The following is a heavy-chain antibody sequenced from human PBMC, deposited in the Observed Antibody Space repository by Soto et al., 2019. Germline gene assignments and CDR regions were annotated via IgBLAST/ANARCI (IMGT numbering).Heavy chain of an antibody. Sequence: QVQLVQSGAEVKKPGSSVKVSCKASGGTFSSYAISWVRQAPGQGLEWMGGIIPIFGTADYAQKFQGRGTITADQSTSTAYMDLSSLRSEDRAVYYCARHLGGNHYYYGMDVWGQGTTVTVSS. CDR1: GGTFSSYA. CDR2: IIPIFGTA. CDR3: ARHLGGNHYYYGMDV. V-gene: IGHV1-69*12. J-gene: IGHJ6*02. D-gene: IGHD3-16*01.